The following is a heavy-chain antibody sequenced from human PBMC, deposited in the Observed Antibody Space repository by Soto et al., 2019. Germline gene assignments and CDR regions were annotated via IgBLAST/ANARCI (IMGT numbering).Heavy chain of an antibody. CDR2: SYPRYSDT. Sequence: VESLKISGKGSGYSFTSYWLGGVRQMPRKVLEWRGMSYPRYSDTTDSPSFQGQVTISADKAISTAYLQWSSLKASDTAMYYCARQKRWPHGDAFDIWGQGTMATVSS. V-gene: IGHV5-51*01. CDR1: GYSFTSYW. J-gene: IGHJ3*02. CDR3: ARQKRWPHGDAFDI.